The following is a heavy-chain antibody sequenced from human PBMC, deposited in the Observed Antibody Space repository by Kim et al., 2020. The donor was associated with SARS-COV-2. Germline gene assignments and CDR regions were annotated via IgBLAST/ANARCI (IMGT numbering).Heavy chain of an antibody. J-gene: IGHJ4*02. CDR2: ST. D-gene: IGHD2-21*02. Sequence: STNSNPSLKSRVTISVDTSKNQFSLKLSSVTAAGTAVYYCARGRVGDIDYWGQGTLVTVSS. CDR3: ARGRVGDIDY. V-gene: IGHV4-59*09.